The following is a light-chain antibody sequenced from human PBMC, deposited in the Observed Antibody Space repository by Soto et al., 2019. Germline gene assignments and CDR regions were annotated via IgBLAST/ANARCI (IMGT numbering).Light chain of an antibody. V-gene: IGLV2-11*01. Sequence: QSALTQPRSVSGSPGQSVTISCTGTSSDVGGYNYVSWYQQQSGKAPKLMIYDVNKRPSGVPGRFSGAKSGNRASLTISGLQAEDEGDYYCFSYAGSYSFVFGSVTKLTVL. J-gene: IGLJ1*01. CDR1: SSDVGGYNY. CDR3: FSYAGSYSFV. CDR2: DVN.